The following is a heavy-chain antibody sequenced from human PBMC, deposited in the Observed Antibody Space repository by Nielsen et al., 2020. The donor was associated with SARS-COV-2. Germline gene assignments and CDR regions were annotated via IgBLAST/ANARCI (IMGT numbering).Heavy chain of an antibody. J-gene: IGHJ5*02. CDR1: GGTFSSYA. CDR3: ARGLSAWALNWFDP. CDR2: IIPIFGTA. Sequence: SVKVSCKASGGTFSSYAISWVRQAPGQGLEWMGGIIPIFGTANYAQKFQGRVTITADESTSTAYMELSSLRSEDTAVYYCARGLSAWALNWFDPWGQGTLVTVSS. D-gene: IGHD7-27*01. V-gene: IGHV1-69*13.